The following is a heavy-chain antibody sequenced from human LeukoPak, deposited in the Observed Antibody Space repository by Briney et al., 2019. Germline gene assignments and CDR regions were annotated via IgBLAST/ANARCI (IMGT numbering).Heavy chain of an antibody. CDR3: ARGARIAALYWDFEL. D-gene: IGHD6-13*01. Sequence: PSETLSLTCAVYGGSFSGYYWSWIRQPPGKGLEWFGEINHSGSTNCNPSLKSRITISVDTSKDQFSLKLSSVTAADTAVYYCARGARIAALYWDFELWGRGTLVTVSS. J-gene: IGHJ2*01. CDR2: INHSGST. CDR1: GGSFSGYY. V-gene: IGHV4-34*01.